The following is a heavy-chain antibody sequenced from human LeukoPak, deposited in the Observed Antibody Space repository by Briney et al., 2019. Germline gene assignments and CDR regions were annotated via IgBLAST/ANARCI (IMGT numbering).Heavy chain of an antibody. CDR3: VFIAASDPHDY. CDR1: GYTLTELS. D-gene: IGHD6-25*01. J-gene: IGHJ4*02. CDR2: FDPEDGET. Sequence: GASVKVSCKVSGYTLTELSMHWVRQAPGKGLEWMGGFDPEDGETIYAQKFQGRVTMTRDMSTSTVYMELSSLRSEDTAVYYCVFIAASDPHDYWGQGTLVTVSS. V-gene: IGHV1-24*01.